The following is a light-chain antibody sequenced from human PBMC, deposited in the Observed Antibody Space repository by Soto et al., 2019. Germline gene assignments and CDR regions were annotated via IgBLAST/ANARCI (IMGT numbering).Light chain of an antibody. J-gene: IGKJ2*01. V-gene: IGKV3-20*01. CDR2: GAS. CDR3: QQYGGSPST. Sequence: EIVLTQSPGTLSLSPGERAALSCRASQSLSTNYLAWYQQKPGQAPRLLMYGASHRATGIPDRFSGSGSGTDFNLTISRLEPEDVAVYFCQQYGGSPSTFGQGTKLEIK. CDR1: QSLSTNY.